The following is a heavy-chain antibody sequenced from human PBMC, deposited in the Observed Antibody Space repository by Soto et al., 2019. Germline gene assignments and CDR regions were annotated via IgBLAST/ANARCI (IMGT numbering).Heavy chain of an antibody. V-gene: IGHV1-3*01. J-gene: IGHJ6*02. D-gene: IGHD3-22*01. CDR1: GYSFTRYS. CDR3: GRDSKWDDTSVGMDV. Sequence: ASVKVSCKASGYSFTRYSIHWVRQAPGQSLEWMGWTNAGNGNTKYSQKFQGRVTITRDTSASTAYMELSSLRSEDTSAYYCGRDSKWDDTSVGMDVWGQGTKVTVSS. CDR2: TNAGNGNT.